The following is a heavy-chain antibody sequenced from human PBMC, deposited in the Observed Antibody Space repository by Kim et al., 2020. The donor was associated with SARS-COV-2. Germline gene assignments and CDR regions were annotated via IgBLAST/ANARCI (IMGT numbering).Heavy chain of an antibody. D-gene: IGHD6-13*01. J-gene: IGHJ2*01. CDR1: GFTFSSYW. CDR3: ARVMDSSSWYGWYFDL. CDR2: IKQDGSEK. V-gene: IGHV3-7*01. Sequence: GGSLRLSCAASGFTFSSYWMSWVRQAPGKGLEWVANIKQDGSEKYYVDSVKGRFTISRDNAKNSLYLQMNSLRAEDTAVYYCARVMDSSSWYGWYFDLWGRGTLVTVSS.